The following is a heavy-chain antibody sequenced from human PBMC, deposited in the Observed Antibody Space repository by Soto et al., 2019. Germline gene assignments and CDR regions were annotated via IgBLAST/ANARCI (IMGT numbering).Heavy chain of an antibody. Sequence: QVQLQESGPGLVKPSQTLSLTCTVSGGSISSGGYYWSWIRQHPGKGLEWIGYIYYSGSTYYNPSLKSRVTISVDTSKNQFSLKLSSVTAADTAVHYCARGYSGILTGYYGPIYWGQGTLVTVSS. J-gene: IGHJ4*02. D-gene: IGHD3-9*01. CDR3: ARGYSGILTGYYGPIY. V-gene: IGHV4-31*03. CDR2: IYYSGST. CDR1: GGSISSGGYY.